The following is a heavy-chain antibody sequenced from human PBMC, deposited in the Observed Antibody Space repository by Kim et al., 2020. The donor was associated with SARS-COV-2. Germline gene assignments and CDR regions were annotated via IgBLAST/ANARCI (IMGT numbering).Heavy chain of an antibody. Sequence: GSLRLSCAASGFTFSSYWMSWVRQAPGKGLEWVANIKQDGSEKYYVDSVKGRFTISRDNAKNSLYLQMNSLRAEDTAVYYCARSEWELTPMFDYWGQGTLVTVSS. CDR2: IKQDGSEK. CDR3: ARSEWELTPMFDY. CDR1: GFTFSSYW. V-gene: IGHV3-7*03. J-gene: IGHJ4*02. D-gene: IGHD1-26*01.